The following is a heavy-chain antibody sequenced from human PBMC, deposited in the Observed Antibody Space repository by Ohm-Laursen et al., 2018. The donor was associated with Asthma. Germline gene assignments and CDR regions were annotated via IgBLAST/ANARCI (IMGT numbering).Heavy chain of an antibody. CDR2: ISYDGSNK. CDR1: GFTFSSYG. V-gene: IGHV3-30*18. CDR3: ANTHCGGDCSFDY. D-gene: IGHD2-21*02. J-gene: IGHJ4*02. Sequence: SSLRLSCAASGFTFSSYGMHWVRQAPGKGLEWVAIISYDGSNKDYADSVKGRFTISRDNSKITVYVQMNSLRAEDTAVYYCANTHCGGDCSFDYWGQGALVTVSS.